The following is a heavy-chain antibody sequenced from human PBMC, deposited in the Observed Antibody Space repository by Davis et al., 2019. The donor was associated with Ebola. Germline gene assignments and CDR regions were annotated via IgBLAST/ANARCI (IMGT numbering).Heavy chain of an antibody. Sequence: GESLKISCAASGFTFNNYAMSWVRQAPVKGLQRVSALCATSTTIYYADSVKGRFTISRDNSKDTLYLQMNSLRAEDTAVYYCAKEGEYYGSGRRTEHWGQGTLVTVSS. CDR2: LCATSTTI. J-gene: IGHJ1*01. CDR1: GFTFNNYA. D-gene: IGHD3-10*01. V-gene: IGHV3-23*01. CDR3: AKEGEYYGSGRRTEH.